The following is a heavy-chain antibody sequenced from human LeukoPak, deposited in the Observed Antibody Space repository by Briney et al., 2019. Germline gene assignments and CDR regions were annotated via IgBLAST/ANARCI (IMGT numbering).Heavy chain of an antibody. CDR2: IKSSSDGGTT. Sequence: RGSLRLSSVEPGFTPTKVWITRVRQAPGKGLEWVGRIKSSSDGGTTDYAAPVKGRFTISRDDSKNTLYMQMNRLNTEDTAVYVYTPARDGVQSPFDYWGQGTLVTVSS. CDR3: TPARDGVQSPFDY. J-gene: IGHJ4*02. D-gene: IGHD1-1*01. V-gene: IGHV3-15*01. CDR1: GFTPTKVW.